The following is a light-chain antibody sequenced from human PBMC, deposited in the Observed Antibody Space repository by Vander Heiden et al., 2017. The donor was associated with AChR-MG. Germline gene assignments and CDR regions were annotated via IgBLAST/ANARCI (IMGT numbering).Light chain of an antibody. CDR3: AAWDDSLNGHYV. V-gene: IGLV1-44*01. J-gene: IGLJ1*01. Sequence: QSVLTQPPSASGTPGQRVAISCSGSSSNIGSYTVNWYQQLPGTAPKLLNYSNTQRPSGVPDRFSGSKSGTSASLAISGLQSEDEADYYCAAWDDSLNGHYVFGTGTKVTVL. CDR2: SNT. CDR1: SSNIGSYT.